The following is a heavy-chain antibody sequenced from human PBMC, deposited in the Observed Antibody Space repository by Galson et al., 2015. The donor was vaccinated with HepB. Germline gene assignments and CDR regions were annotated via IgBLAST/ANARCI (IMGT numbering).Heavy chain of an antibody. CDR1: GFTFSSYG. CDR2: IRYDGSNK. CDR3: AKGGGVATIKDPRPYYFDY. D-gene: IGHD5-12*01. V-gene: IGHV3-30*02. Sequence: SLRLSCAASGFTFSSYGMHWVRQAPGKGLEWVAFIRYDGSNKYYADSVKGRFTISRDNSKNTLYLQMNSLRAEDTAVYYCAKGGGVATIKDPRPYYFDYWGQGTLVTVSS. J-gene: IGHJ4*02.